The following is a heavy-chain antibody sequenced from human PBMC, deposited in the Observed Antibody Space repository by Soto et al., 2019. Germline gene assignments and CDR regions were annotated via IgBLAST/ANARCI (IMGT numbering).Heavy chain of an antibody. V-gene: IGHV4-61*01. CDR2: IYYSGST. Sequence: QVQLQESGPGLVKPSETLSLTCTISGGSVTSGTYYWSWIRQPPGKGLEWIGYIYYSGSTHYNPSLMGRVAISLGTSQNQFSLKLSSVTAADTAVYYCARGDTSGYNWFDPWGQGTLVTVSS. D-gene: IGHD3-22*01. CDR1: GGSVTSGTYY. J-gene: IGHJ5*02. CDR3: ARGDTSGYNWFDP.